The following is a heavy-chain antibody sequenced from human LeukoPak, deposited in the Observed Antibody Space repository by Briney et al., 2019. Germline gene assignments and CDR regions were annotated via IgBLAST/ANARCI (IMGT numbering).Heavy chain of an antibody. J-gene: IGHJ4*02. V-gene: IGHV1-69*04. Sequence: SVKVSCKASGGTFSSYAISWVRQAPGQGLEWMGKIIPILGIANYAQKFQGRVTITADKSTSTAYMELSSLRSEDTAVYYCAAGYYYGSGTTTALFDYWGQGTLVTVSS. CDR2: IIPILGIA. CDR3: AAGYYYGSGTTTALFDY. CDR1: GGTFSSYA. D-gene: IGHD3-10*01.